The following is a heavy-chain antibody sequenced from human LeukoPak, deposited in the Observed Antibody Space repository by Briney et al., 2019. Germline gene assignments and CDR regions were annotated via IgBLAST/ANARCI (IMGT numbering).Heavy chain of an antibody. CDR2: ISWNSGSI. Sequence: PGGSLRLSCAASGFTFDDYAMHWVRQAPGKGLEWVSGISWNSGSIGYADSVKGRFTISGDNAKNSLYLQMNSLRAEDTALYYCAKDLYDSSGNTFDYWGQGTLVTVSS. D-gene: IGHD3-22*01. V-gene: IGHV3-9*01. CDR3: AKDLYDSSGNTFDY. J-gene: IGHJ4*02. CDR1: GFTFDDYA.